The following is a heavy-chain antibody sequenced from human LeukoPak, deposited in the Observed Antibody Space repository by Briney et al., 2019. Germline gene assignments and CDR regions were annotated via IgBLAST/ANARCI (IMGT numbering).Heavy chain of an antibody. J-gene: IGHJ5*02. CDR3: ANMGYSYAPGLFDP. CDR1: GGSISSYY. CDR2: IYTSGST. V-gene: IGHV4-4*07. Sequence: NPSETLSLTCTVSGGSISSYYWSWIRQPAGKGLEWIGRIYTSGSTNYNPSLKSRVTMSVDTSKNQFSLKLSSVTAADTAVYYCANMGYSYAPGLFDPWGQGTLVTVSS. D-gene: IGHD5-18*01.